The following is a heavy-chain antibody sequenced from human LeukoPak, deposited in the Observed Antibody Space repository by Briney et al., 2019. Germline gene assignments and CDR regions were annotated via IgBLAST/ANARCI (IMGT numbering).Heavy chain of an antibody. V-gene: IGHV3-23*01. CDR2: IRKTGGDT. J-gene: IGHJ5*02. CDR3: VKGSYTTPFDP. Sequence: PGGSLRLSCAASGFTFSDYSMSWVRQAPGTGLEWVSTIRKTGGDTYYADSVKGRFTISRDNSKNTLDLQMDSLGAEDTAVYYCVKGSYTTPFDPWGQGTLVTVSS. D-gene: IGHD2-2*02. CDR1: GFTFSDYS.